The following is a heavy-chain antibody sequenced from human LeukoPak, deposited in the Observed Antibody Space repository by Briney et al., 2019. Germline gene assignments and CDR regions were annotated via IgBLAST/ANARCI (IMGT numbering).Heavy chain of an antibody. CDR1: GGSISSGGYY. CDR2: INWSGGST. V-gene: IGHV3-20*04. Sequence: PSETLSLTCTVSGGSISSGGYYWSWVRQVPGKGLEWVSGINWSGGSTGYADPLRGRFTISRDNAKNSLYLQMDSLRAEDTALYYCARAPITSPFYFDYWGQGTLVTVSS. CDR3: ARAPITSPFYFDY. D-gene: IGHD2-2*01. J-gene: IGHJ4*02.